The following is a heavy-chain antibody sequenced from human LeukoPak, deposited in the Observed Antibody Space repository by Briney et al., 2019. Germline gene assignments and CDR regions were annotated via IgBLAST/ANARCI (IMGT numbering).Heavy chain of an antibody. J-gene: IGHJ6*02. CDR1: GGSFSGYY. D-gene: IGHD3-3*01. V-gene: IGHV4-34*01. CDR2: INHSGST. CDR3: ARGSLDYDFWSGYDYYYYGMDV. Sequence: SESLSLTCAVYGGSFSGYYWSWIRQPPGKGREWIGAINHSGSTNYNPSLKSRVTISVDTSKNQFSLKLSSVTAADTAVYYCARGSLDYDFWSGYDYYYYGMDVWGQGTTVTVSS.